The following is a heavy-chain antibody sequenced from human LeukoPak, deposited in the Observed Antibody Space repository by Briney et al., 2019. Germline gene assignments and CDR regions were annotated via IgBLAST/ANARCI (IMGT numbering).Heavy chain of an antibody. Sequence: SETLSLTCTVSGGSISSSSYYWGWIRQPPGKGLECIGSIYYSGSTYYNPSLKSRVTISVDTSKNQFSLKLSSVTAADTAVYYCARVLNDFWSGPSDYWGQGTLVTVSS. CDR3: ARVLNDFWSGPSDY. J-gene: IGHJ4*02. V-gene: IGHV4-39*07. CDR1: GGSISSSSYY. D-gene: IGHD3-3*01. CDR2: IYYSGST.